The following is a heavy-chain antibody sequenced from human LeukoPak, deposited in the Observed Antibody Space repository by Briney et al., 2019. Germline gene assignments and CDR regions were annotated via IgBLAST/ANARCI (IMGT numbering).Heavy chain of an antibody. Sequence: SETLSLTCAVHGGSFTACYWIWIRPPPGKGLEWIGEINHSGSANYNPSLKSRVTISVDTSKNQFSLRLRSVTAADTAVYFCARSPPRGDYSGSASHYYRWGPGTLVTVSS. CDR1: GGSFTACY. CDR3: ARSPPRGDYSGSASHYYR. CDR2: INHSGSA. V-gene: IGHV4-34*01. D-gene: IGHD3-10*01. J-gene: IGHJ4*02.